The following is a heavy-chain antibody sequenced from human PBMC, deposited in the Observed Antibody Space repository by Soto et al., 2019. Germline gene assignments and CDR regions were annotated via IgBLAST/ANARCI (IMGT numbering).Heavy chain of an antibody. V-gene: IGHV4-31*03. CDR2: IYYSGST. CDR1: GGSISSGGYY. J-gene: IGHJ4*01. CDR3: ASSYGLKTRGGRTFDY. Sequence: QVQLQESGPGLVKPSQTLSLTCTVSGGSISSGGYYWSWIRQHPGKGLEWIGYIYYSGSTYCNPSLKSRVTISVDTSKNQFSLKLSSVTAADTSVYYCASSYGLKTRGGRTFDYWGHGTLVTVSS. D-gene: IGHD5-18*01.